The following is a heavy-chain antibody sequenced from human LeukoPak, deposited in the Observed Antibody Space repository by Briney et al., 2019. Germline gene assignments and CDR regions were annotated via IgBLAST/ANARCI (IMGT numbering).Heavy chain of an antibody. V-gene: IGHV3-23*01. CDR3: AKSPHSSSWYRGDDYYYYYYGMDV. CDR1: GFTFSSYA. Sequence: QPGGSLRLSCAASGFTFSSYAMSWVRQAPGKGLEWVSAISGSGGSTYYADSVKGRFTISRDNSKNTLYLQTNSLRAEDTAVYYCAKSPHSSSWYRGDDYYYYYYGMDVWGQGTTVTVSS. CDR2: ISGSGGST. D-gene: IGHD6-13*01. J-gene: IGHJ6*02.